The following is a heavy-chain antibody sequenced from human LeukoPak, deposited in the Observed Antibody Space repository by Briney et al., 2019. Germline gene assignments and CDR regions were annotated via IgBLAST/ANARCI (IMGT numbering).Heavy chain of an antibody. CDR3: AREERYCSGGSCPGSFDY. V-gene: IGHV4-61*02. CDR2: IYTSGST. CDR1: GGSISSGSYY. D-gene: IGHD2-15*01. Sequence: SQTLSLTCTVSGGSISSGSYYWSWIRQPAGKGLEWIGRIYTSGSTNYNPSLKSRVTISVDTSKNQFSLKLSSVTAADTAVYYCAREERYCSGGSCPGSFDYWGQGTLVTVSS. J-gene: IGHJ4*02.